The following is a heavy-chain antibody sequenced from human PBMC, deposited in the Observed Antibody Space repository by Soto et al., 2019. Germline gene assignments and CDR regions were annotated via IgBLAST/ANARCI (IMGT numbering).Heavy chain of an antibody. J-gene: IGHJ6*02. CDR3: ANVRGGGYYYYYYGMDV. V-gene: IGHV2-5*01. CDR2: IYWNDDK. CDR1: GFSLSTSGVG. D-gene: IGHD3-16*01. Sequence: QITLKESGPTLVKPTQTLTLTCTFSGFSLSTSGVGVGWIRQPPGKALEWLALIYWNDDKRYSPSLKSRLTIPKDTTKHQLVLKMTNMDPVATATYYCANVRGGGYYYYYYGMDVWGQGTTVTVSS.